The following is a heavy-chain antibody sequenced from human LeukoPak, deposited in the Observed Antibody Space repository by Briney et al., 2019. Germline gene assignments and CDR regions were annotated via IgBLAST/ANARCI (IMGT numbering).Heavy chain of an antibody. CDR2: INTNGRST. CDR1: GFTFSNYA. CDR3: VKISTTDRQYYFDY. J-gene: IGHJ4*02. D-gene: IGHD1-14*01. Sequence: GGSLRLSCSASGFTFSNYAMHWVRQAPGKGLEYVPAINTNGRSTYYADSVKGKFTISRDNSNNTLYLHMSSLRAEDTAVYYCVKISTTDRQYYFDYWGQGTLVTVSS. V-gene: IGHV3-64D*06.